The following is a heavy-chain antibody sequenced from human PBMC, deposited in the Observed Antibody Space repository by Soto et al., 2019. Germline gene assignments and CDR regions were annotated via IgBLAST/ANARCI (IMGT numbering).Heavy chain of an antibody. D-gene: IGHD2-2*02. Sequence: EVQLVESGGGLVQPGGSLKLSCAASGFIFSGSAIHWVRQASGKGLEWVGRLRSRANNFATSSAASVKGRFTFSRDDSKNTAYLQMNTLKPGDTAVYYCARGQGVAIGDYYYHGMDVWGQGTTVTVSS. V-gene: IGHV3-73*02. J-gene: IGHJ6*02. CDR1: GFIFSGSA. CDR3: ARGQGVAIGDYYYHGMDV. CDR2: LRSRANNFAT.